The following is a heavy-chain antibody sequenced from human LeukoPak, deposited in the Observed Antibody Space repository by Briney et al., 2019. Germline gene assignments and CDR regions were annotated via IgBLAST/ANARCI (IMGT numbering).Heavy chain of an antibody. CDR3: ARENFQQLGDY. Sequence: SVKVSCKASGGTFSSYAISWVRQAPGQGLEWMGGIIPIFGTANYAQKFQGRVTITADESTSTAYMELSRLRSDDTAVYYCARENFQQLGDYWGQGTLVTVSS. CDR2: IIPIFGTA. CDR1: GGTFSSYA. J-gene: IGHJ4*02. D-gene: IGHD6-13*01. V-gene: IGHV1-69*13.